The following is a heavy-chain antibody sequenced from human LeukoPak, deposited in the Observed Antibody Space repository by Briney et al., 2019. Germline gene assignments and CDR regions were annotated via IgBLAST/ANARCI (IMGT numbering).Heavy chain of an antibody. D-gene: IGHD5-24*01. J-gene: IGHJ4*02. CDR1: GFTVSSNY. CDR2: IYSGGST. CDR3: ARRGGYNLY. V-gene: IGHV3-53*01. Sequence: GGSLMLSCAASGFTVSSNYMSWVRQAPGKGLEWVSVIYSGGSTYYADSVKGRFTISRDNSKNTLYLQMNSLRAEDTAVYYCARRGGYNLYWGQGTLVTVSS.